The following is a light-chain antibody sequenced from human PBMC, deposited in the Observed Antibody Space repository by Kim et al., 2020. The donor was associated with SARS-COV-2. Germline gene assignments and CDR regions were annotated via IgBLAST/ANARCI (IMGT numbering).Light chain of an antibody. CDR3: GTWDSSLATGHNFV. CDR1: NSNIGNNY. V-gene: IGLV1-51*01. Sequence: VTISCSGSNSNIGNNYVSWYQRLPRTAPKLLIYDNNRRPSEIPDRFSGSKSGTSAALDITGLQTEDEADYYCGTWDSSLATGHNFVFGTGTKVTVL. CDR2: DNN. J-gene: IGLJ1*01.